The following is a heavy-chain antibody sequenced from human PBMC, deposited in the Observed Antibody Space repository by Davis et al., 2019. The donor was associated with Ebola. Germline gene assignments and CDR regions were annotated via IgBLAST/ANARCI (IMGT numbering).Heavy chain of an antibody. D-gene: IGHD2-2*01. CDR3: ARDAGYCSSTSCYPYYGMDV. Sequence: GGSLRLSCAASGITFTDYALHWVRQAPGKGLQWLAVISYDGNNQFYADSVRGRFTVSRDNSKNTLYLQMNSLRAEDTAVYYCARDAGYCSSTSCYPYYGMDVWGQGTTVTASS. CDR1: GITFTDYA. CDR2: ISYDGNNQ. V-gene: IGHV3-30-3*01. J-gene: IGHJ6*02.